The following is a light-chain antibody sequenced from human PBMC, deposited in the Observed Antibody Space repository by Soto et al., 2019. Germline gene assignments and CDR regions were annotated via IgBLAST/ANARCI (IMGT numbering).Light chain of an antibody. J-gene: IGLJ2*01. Sequence: SSELTQPPSVSVSPGQTASITCSGDELGDKYVCWYQQKSGQSPVLVIYQDTKRPSGIPERFSGSNSGNTATLTISGTQAMDEADYYCQAWDSSTEVFGGGTKLTVL. CDR1: ELGDKY. CDR2: QDT. CDR3: QAWDSSTEV. V-gene: IGLV3-1*01.